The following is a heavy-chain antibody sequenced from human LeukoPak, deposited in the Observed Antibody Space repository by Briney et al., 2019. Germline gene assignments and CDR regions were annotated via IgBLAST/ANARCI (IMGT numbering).Heavy chain of an antibody. CDR3: ARGRLVGQWLVRSFDY. V-gene: IGHV4-59*08. J-gene: IGHJ4*02. CDR1: GGSISSYY. D-gene: IGHD6-19*01. Sequence: SETLSLTCTVSGGSISSYYWSWIRQPPGKGLEWIGYIYYSGSTNYNPSLKSRVTISVDTSKNQFSLKLSSVTAADTAVYYCARGRLVGQWLVRSFDYWGQGTLVTVSS. CDR2: IYYSGST.